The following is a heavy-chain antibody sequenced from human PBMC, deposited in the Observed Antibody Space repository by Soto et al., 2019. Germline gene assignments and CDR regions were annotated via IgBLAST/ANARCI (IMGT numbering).Heavy chain of an antibody. J-gene: IGHJ6*02. CDR2: INPSGGST. CDR3: ARDLERYFDWFSPPYYYYGMDV. CDR1: GYTFTSYY. D-gene: IGHD3-9*01. V-gene: IGHV1-46*01. Sequence: GASVKVSCKASGYTFTSYYMHWVRQAPGQGLEWMGIINPSGGSTSYAQKFQGRVTMTRDTSTSTVYMELSSLRSEDTAVYYCARDLERYFDWFSPPYYYYGMDVWGQGTTVTVSS.